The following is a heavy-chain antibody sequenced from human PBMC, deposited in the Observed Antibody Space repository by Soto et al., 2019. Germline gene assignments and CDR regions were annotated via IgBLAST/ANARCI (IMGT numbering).Heavy chain of an antibody. J-gene: IGHJ4*02. Sequence: VQLVQSGAEVKEPGASVKVSCKASGYTFIEHAIHWVRQAPGQRLEWMGWIHSGSGNTEYSQNFQGRVTITRDSSANTLYMELSSLRSEDTAVYFCARRKGRYFDYWGQGTLVTVSS. V-gene: IGHV1-3*01. CDR3: ARRKGRYFDY. CDR2: IHSGSGNT. CDR1: GYTFIEHA.